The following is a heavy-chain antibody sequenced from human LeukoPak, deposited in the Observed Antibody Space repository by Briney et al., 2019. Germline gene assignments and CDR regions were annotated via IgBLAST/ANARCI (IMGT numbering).Heavy chain of an antibody. Sequence: GGSLRLSCAASGFTFSSYGLSWVRQAPGKGVEWVSAISGSGGSTYYADSVKGRFTISRDNSKNTLYLQTNSLRAEDTAVYYCAKSLESTNYYYHMDVWGKGTTVTISS. V-gene: IGHV3-23*01. CDR1: GFTFSSYG. J-gene: IGHJ6*03. CDR3: AKSLESTNYYYHMDV. CDR2: ISGSGGST. D-gene: IGHD2-2*01.